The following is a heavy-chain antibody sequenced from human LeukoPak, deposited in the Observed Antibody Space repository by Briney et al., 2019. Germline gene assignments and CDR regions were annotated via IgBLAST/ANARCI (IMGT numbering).Heavy chain of an antibody. V-gene: IGHV1-46*01. D-gene: IGHD3-10*01. Sequence: ASVKVSYKASGYIFSNYYIHWVRQAPGQGLEWMGMINPNAGSTRYAQNFQGRVTMTRDMSTSAVYMELSSLRSEDTAVYYCARDLLLRGVRGGWFDPWGQGTLVTVSS. CDR3: ARDLLLRGVRGGWFDP. CDR1: GYIFSNYY. CDR2: INPNAGST. J-gene: IGHJ5*01.